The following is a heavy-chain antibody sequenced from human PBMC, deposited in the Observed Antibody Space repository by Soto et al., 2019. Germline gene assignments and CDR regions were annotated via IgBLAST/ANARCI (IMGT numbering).Heavy chain of an antibody. D-gene: IGHD3-16*02. V-gene: IGHV3-9*01. Sequence: PGGSLRISCVASGFTFVDYAMHWVRQAPGKGLEWVSGISWNSGNIAYAASVKGRFTISRDNAKNSLYLQMNSLRAEDTALYYCAKDITPLGVVTGVNNDYVWGSYRSYYYYGMDVWGQGTTVTVSS. J-gene: IGHJ6*02. CDR3: AKDITPLGVVTGVNNDYVWGSYRSYYYYGMDV. CDR1: GFTFVDYA. CDR2: ISWNSGNI.